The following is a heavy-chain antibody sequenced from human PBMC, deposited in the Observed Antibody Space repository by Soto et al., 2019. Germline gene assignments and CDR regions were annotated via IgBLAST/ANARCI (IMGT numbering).Heavy chain of an antibody. Sequence: GGSLRLSCAASGFTFSSYAMHWVRQAPGKGLEWVAVISYDGSNKYYADSVKGRFTISRDNSKSTLYLQMNSLRAEDTAVYYCARDGWFGELQVYYFDYWGQGPLVTVSS. D-gene: IGHD3-10*01. CDR1: GFTFSSYA. V-gene: IGHV3-30-3*01. J-gene: IGHJ4*02. CDR3: ARDGWFGELQVYYFDY. CDR2: ISYDGSNK.